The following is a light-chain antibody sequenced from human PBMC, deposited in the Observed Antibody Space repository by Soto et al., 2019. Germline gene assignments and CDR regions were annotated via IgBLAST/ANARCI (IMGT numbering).Light chain of an antibody. CDR1: QSVSNL. Sequence: EIVMTQSPATLSLSPGERATLSCRASQSVSNLLAWYQQKPGQAPGLLIYNAFKTATGIPARFTGSGSGTEFTLTINGLQSEDFAVYYCQQYNDWPLLTFGGGTRVDIK. CDR2: NAF. CDR3: QQYNDWPLLT. J-gene: IGKJ4*01. V-gene: IGKV3-15*01.